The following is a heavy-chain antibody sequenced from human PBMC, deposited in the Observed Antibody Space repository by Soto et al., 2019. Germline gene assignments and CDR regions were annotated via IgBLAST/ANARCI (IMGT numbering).Heavy chain of an antibody. J-gene: IGHJ4*02. CDR1: GGSISSYY. V-gene: IGHV4-59*01. CDR3: ARGPQAYCGGDCYLGY. Sequence: QVQLQESGPGLVKPSETLSLTCTVSGGSISSYYWSWIRQPPGKGLEWIGYIYYSGSTNYNPSLKSRVTISVDTSKNQFALKLSSVTAAETAVYYCARGPQAYCGGDCYLGYWGQGTLVTVSS. CDR2: IYYSGST. D-gene: IGHD2-21*02.